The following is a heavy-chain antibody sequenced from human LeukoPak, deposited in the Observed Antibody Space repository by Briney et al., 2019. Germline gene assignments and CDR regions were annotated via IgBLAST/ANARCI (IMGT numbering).Heavy chain of an antibody. CDR2: IYPRDGST. CDR3: ARDQEGFDY. CDR1: GYTFTSNY. J-gene: IGHJ4*02. V-gene: IGHV1-46*01. Sequence: ASVKVSCTASGYTFTSNYIHWMRQAPGQGLEWMGMIYPRDGSTSYAQKFQGGVTVTRDTSTSTVHMELSGLRSEDTAVYYCARDQEGFDYWGQGTLVTVSS.